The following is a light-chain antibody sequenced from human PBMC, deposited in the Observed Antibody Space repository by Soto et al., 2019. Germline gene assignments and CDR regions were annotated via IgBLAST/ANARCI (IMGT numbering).Light chain of an antibody. CDR2: DAP. V-gene: IGKV3-15*01. CDR1: QSVSSN. J-gene: IGKJ4*01. CDR3: QQYNSWPLT. Sequence: EIVMTQSPATLSVSPGERATLSCRASQSVSSNLAWYQQKPGQAPRLLIYDAPTRATGIPARFSGSGSGTEFTLTISSLQSEDFAVYYCQQYNSWPLTFGGGTKVEIK.